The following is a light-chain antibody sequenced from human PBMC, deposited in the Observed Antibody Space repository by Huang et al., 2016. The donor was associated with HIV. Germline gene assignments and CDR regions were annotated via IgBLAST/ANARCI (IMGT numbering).Light chain of an antibody. CDR3: QQYNNWPWT. CDR2: GAS. Sequence: ELVMTQSPATLSVSPGERSTLPCRATQSVSSDLAWYQQRGGQAPRLLIYGASTRATGIPAMFSGSGSGTEFTLTISSLQSEDFAVYYCQQYNNWPWTFGQGPKVEIE. V-gene: IGKV3-15*01. CDR1: QSVSSD. J-gene: IGKJ1*01.